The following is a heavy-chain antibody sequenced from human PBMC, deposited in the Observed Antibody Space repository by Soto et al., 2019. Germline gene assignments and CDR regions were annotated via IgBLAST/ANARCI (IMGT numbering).Heavy chain of an antibody. D-gene: IGHD1-26*01. CDR1: GFTFSSYG. V-gene: IGHV3-30*18. CDR3: AKDRVGAIHYFDY. J-gene: IGHJ4*02. Sequence: QVQLVESGGGVVQPGRSLRLSCAASGFTFSSYGMHWVRQAPGKGLEWVAVISYDGSNKYYADSVKGRFTISRDNFKNTLYLQMNRLRAEDTAVYYCAKDRVGAIHYFDYRGQGTLVTLSS. CDR2: ISYDGSNK.